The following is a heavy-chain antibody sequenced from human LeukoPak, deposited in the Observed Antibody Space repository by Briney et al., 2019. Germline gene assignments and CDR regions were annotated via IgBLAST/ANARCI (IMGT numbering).Heavy chain of an antibody. Sequence: SETLSLTCAVYGGSFSGYYWSWIRQPPGKGLEWIGEINHSGSTNYNPSLKSRVTISVDTSKNQFSLKLSSVTAADTAVYYCARHRDYSNYYMDVWGKGTTVTVSS. CDR3: ARHRDYSNYYMDV. CDR2: INHSGST. J-gene: IGHJ6*03. D-gene: IGHD4-11*01. CDR1: GGSFSGYY. V-gene: IGHV4-34*01.